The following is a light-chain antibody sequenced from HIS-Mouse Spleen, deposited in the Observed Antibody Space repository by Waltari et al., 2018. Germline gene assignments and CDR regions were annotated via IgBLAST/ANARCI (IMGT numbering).Light chain of an antibody. Sequence: SYELTQPPSVSVSPGQTARITCSGDALPKQYAYWYQQKPGQAPVLVIYKDREGPSGIPERFSGSSSGTTVTLTISGVQAEDEADYYCQSADSSGTYPYVFGTGTKVTVL. J-gene: IGLJ1*01. CDR1: ALPKQY. CDR2: KDR. CDR3: QSADSSGTYPYV. V-gene: IGLV3-25*03.